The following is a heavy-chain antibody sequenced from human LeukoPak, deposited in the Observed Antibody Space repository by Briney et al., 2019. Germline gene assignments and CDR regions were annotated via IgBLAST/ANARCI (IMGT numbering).Heavy chain of an antibody. V-gene: IGHV3-7*01. CDR3: ARDHAFSYYYYYMDV. Sequence: GGSLRLSCGASGFTFRTSWMNWVRQAPGKGLEWVASINPDGSEKYSVDSVKGRFTISRDNAKNSLYLQMNSLRAEDTAVYYCARDHAFSYYYYYMDVWGKGTTVTVSS. CDR2: INPDGSEK. J-gene: IGHJ6*03. CDR1: GFTFRTSW. D-gene: IGHD3-3*01.